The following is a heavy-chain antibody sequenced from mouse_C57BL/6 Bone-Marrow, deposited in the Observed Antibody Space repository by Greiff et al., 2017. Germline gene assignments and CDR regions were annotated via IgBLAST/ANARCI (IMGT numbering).Heavy chain of an antibody. D-gene: IGHD1-1*01. CDR3: AKGFLGSSSAWFAY. J-gene: IGHJ3*01. V-gene: IGHV2-3*01. CDR1: GFSLTSYG. Sequence: VKLMESGPGLVAPSQSLSITCTVSGFSLTSYGVSWVRQPPGKGLEWLGVIWGDESTNYHSALISRLSISKDNYKSQVFLKLNSLLTDDTATYYCAKGFLGSSSAWFAYWGQGTLVTVSA. CDR2: IWGDEST.